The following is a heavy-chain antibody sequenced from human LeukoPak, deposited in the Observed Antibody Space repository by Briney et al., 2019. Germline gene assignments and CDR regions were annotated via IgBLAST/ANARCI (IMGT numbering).Heavy chain of an antibody. CDR3: ARDPPKAPFDY. CDR2: IYYSGST. Sequence: SETLSLTCTVSGGSISSYYWSWIRQPPGKGLEWIGYIYYSGSTNYNPSLKSRVTISVDTSKNQFSLKLSSVTAADTAVYYCARDPPKAPFDYWGQGTLVTVSS. V-gene: IGHV4-59*01. J-gene: IGHJ4*02. CDR1: GGSISSYY.